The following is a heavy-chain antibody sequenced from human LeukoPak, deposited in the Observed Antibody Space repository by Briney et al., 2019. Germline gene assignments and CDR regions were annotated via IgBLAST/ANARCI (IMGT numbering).Heavy chain of an antibody. V-gene: IGHV3-74*01. Sequence: GGSLRLSCAASEFTFSSYWMHWVRHAPGKGLVWVSRINPDGRTISYADSVKDRFTISRDNAKNTLYLQMNSLRAEDTAVYYCVRVAVGEYHFDHWGQGTLVTVSS. CDR2: INPDGRTI. CDR1: EFTFSSYW. J-gene: IGHJ4*02. D-gene: IGHD6-19*01. CDR3: VRVAVGEYHFDH.